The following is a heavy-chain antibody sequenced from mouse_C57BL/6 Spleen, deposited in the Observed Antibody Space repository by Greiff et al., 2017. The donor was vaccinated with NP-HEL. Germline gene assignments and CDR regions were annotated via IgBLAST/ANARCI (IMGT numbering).Heavy chain of an antibody. CDR2: IRNKDNNHPT. Sequence: EVKLLESGGGLVQPGGSMKLSCAASGFTFSDAWMDWVRQSPEKGLEWVAEIRNKDNNHPTYYAESVKGRFTISRDDSKNIVYLQMNSLRAEDTGIYYCTRGDYWGQGTTLTVSS. J-gene: IGHJ2*01. CDR1: GFTFSDAW. V-gene: IGHV6-6*01. CDR3: TRGDY.